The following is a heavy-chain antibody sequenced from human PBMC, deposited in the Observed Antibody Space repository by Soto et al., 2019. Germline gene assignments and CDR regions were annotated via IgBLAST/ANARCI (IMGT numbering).Heavy chain of an antibody. V-gene: IGHV3-23*01. J-gene: IGHJ4*02. CDR3: AKGRDYDFWSGYFDY. CDR2: ISGSGGST. Sequence: GGSLRLSCAASGFTFSSYAMSWVRQAPGKGLEWVSAISGSGGSTYYADSVKGRFTISRDNSKNTLYLQMNSLRAEDTAVYYCAKGRDYDFWSGYFDYWGQGTLVTVSS. D-gene: IGHD3-3*01. CDR1: GFTFSSYA.